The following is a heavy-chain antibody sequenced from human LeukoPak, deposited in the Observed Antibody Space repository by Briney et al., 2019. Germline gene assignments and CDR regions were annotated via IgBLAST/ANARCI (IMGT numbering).Heavy chain of an antibody. Sequence: SETLSLTCTVSGGSISSYYWGWIRQPPGKGLEWIGSLYHSGSTYYNPSLKSRVTISVDTSKNQFSLKLSSVTAADTAVYYCARGGYLDAFDIWGQGTMVTVSS. V-gene: IGHV4-39*07. J-gene: IGHJ3*02. CDR3: ARGGYLDAFDI. D-gene: IGHD5-12*01. CDR2: LYHSGST. CDR1: GGSISSYY.